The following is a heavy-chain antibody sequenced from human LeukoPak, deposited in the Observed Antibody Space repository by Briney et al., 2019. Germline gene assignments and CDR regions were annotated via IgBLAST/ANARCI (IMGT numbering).Heavy chain of an antibody. CDR3: RRDLDY. J-gene: IGHJ4*02. CDR2: ITSSGSTT. CDR1: GFTFSSFE. V-gene: IGHV3-48*03. Sequence: GGSLRLSCAASGFTFSSFEMNWVRQAPGKGLEWVSYITSSGSTTHYADSVEGRFTISRDNAKNSLYLQMNSLRAEDTAVYYCRRDLDYWGQGTLVTVSS.